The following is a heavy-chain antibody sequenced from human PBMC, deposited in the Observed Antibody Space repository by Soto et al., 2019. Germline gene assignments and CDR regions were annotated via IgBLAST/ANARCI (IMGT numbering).Heavy chain of an antibody. CDR3: AEGRLWFWESPPDY. J-gene: IGHJ4*02. Sequence: EVQLLESGGGLVQPGGSLRLSCAASGFTFSSYAMSWVRQAPGKGLEWVSAFSGSGGSTYYADSVKGRFSIPRDNSKNTLYLQMNSLRAEDTAVYYCAEGRLWFWESPPDYWGQGTLVTVSS. V-gene: IGHV3-23*01. D-gene: IGHD3-10*01. CDR2: FSGSGGST. CDR1: GFTFSSYA.